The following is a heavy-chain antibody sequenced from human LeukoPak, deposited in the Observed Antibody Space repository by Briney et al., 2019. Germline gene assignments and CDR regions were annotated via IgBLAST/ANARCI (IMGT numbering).Heavy chain of an antibody. J-gene: IGHJ4*02. D-gene: IGHD4-11*01. CDR3: ARGRPYSRTYYFDS. CDR2: ISSSGST. V-gene: IGHV4-61*02. Sequence: SETLSLTCTVSGDSISSGDYYWRWIRQPAGKGLEWIGRISSSGSTNYNPSLKSRVTISVDMSKNHLSLKLSSVTAADTAIYYCARGRPYSRTYYFDSWGQGTLVTVSS. CDR1: GDSISSGDYY.